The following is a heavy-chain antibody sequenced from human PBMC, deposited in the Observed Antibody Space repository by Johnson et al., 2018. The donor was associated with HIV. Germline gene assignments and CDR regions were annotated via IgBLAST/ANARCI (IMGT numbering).Heavy chain of an antibody. J-gene: IGHJ3*02. V-gene: IGHV3-30*03. CDR3: ARGGYSTILDAFDI. D-gene: IGHD6-13*01. Sequence: QVQLVESGGGVVQPGRSLRLSCAASGFTFSSYGMHWVRQAPGKGLDWVAFISYDGSNKYYADSVTGRFTISRDNSKNTLYLQMNSRTAEDTAVYYCARGGYSTILDAFDIWGQGTMVTVSS. CDR2: ISYDGSNK. CDR1: GFTFSSYG.